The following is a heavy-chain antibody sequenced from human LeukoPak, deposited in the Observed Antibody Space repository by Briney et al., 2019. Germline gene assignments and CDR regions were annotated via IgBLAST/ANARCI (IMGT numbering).Heavy chain of an antibody. CDR1: GGSISSSSYY. V-gene: IGHV4-39*07. Sequence: SETLSLTCTVSGGSISSSSYYWGWIRQPPGKGLEWIGSIYYSGSTYYNPSLKSRVTISVDTSKNQFSLKLSSVTAADTAVYYCAGSGVPAATGYMDVWGKGTTVTVSS. CDR3: AGSGVPAATGYMDV. CDR2: IYYSGST. J-gene: IGHJ6*03. D-gene: IGHD2-2*01.